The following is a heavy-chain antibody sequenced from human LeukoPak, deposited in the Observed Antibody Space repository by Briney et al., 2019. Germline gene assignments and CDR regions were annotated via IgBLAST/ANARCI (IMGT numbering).Heavy chain of an antibody. Sequence: SETLSLTCAVYGGSFSGYYWSWIRQPPGKGLEWIGEIYHSGSTNYNPSLKSRVTISVDQSKNQLSLRLNSVTAADTAVYYCVSNGWYSLEYWGQGTLVTVSS. V-gene: IGHV4-34*01. CDR1: GGSFSGYY. D-gene: IGHD6-19*01. CDR2: IYHSGST. CDR3: VSNGWYSLEY. J-gene: IGHJ4*02.